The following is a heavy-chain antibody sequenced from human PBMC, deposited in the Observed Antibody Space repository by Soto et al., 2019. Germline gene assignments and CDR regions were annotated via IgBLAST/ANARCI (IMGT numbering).Heavy chain of an antibody. V-gene: IGHV1-3*01. D-gene: IGHD3-22*01. CDR1: GYTFTSYA. CDR2: INAGNGNT. CDR3: ARGKDSSGYYGDFDY. Sequence: QVQLVQSGAEVKKPGASVKVSCKASGYTFTSYAMHWVRQAPGQRLEWMGWINAGNGNTKYSQKFQGRVTITRDTSASTAYMELSSLRSEDTAVYYCARGKDSSGYYGDFDYWGQGTLVTVSS. J-gene: IGHJ4*02.